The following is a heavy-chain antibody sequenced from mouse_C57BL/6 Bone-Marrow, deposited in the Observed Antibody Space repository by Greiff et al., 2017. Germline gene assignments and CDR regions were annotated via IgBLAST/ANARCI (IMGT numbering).Heavy chain of an antibody. CDR3: ARGDYYGSSYVSYWYFDV. V-gene: IGHV1-81*01. Sequence: SGAELARPGASVKLSCKASGYTFTSYGISWVKQRTGQGLEWIGEIYPRSGNTYYNEKFKGKATLTADKSSSTAYMELRSLTSEDSAVYFCARGDYYGSSYVSYWYFDVWGTGTTVTVSS. J-gene: IGHJ1*03. D-gene: IGHD1-1*01. CDR1: GYTFTSYG. CDR2: IYPRSGNT.